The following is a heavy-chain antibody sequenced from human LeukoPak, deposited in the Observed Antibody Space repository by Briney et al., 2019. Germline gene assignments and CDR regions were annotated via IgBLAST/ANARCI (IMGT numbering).Heavy chain of an antibody. Sequence: GASVKGSCKVSGYPLTELSMHWVRQAPGKGLEWMGGFDPEDGETIYAQKFQGRVTMTEDTSTDTAYMELSSLRSEDTAVYYCATGDWNDSNFDYWGQGTLVTVSS. D-gene: IGHD1-1*01. CDR2: FDPEDGET. V-gene: IGHV1-24*01. CDR3: ATGDWNDSNFDY. J-gene: IGHJ4*02. CDR1: GYPLTELS.